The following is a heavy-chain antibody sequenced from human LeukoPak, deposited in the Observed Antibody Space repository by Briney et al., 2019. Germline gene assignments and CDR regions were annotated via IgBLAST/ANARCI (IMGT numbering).Heavy chain of an antibody. J-gene: IGHJ3*01. Sequence: PSETLSLTCAVSGGSLSGYYWSWIRQSPGKGLEWMGDIHHDGRTKYKSSFKSRITIFLVSSKNEVSLRLSPVTPADTALYFCARDVVPRDYGDTLYAYDLWGQGTMVPVS. D-gene: IGHD4-17*01. V-gene: IGHV4-34*01. CDR3: ARDVVPRDYGDTLYAYDL. CDR2: IHHDGRT. CDR1: GGSLSGYY.